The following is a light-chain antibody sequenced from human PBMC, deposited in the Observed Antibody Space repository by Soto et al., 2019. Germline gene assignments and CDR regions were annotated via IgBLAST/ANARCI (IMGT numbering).Light chain of an antibody. CDR3: MQSTQLPLT. V-gene: IGKV2D-29*02. CDR2: EVS. CDR1: QSLLSSGGETY. J-gene: IGKJ5*01. Sequence: DIVMSLTPLSLSVTPGQPASISCRSSQSLLSSGGETYLFWYLQRPGQSPQLLIYEVSNRISAVPDRFSGSGSGTDFTLKISRVEAEDAGVYYCMQSTQLPLTCGPGTRLEVK.